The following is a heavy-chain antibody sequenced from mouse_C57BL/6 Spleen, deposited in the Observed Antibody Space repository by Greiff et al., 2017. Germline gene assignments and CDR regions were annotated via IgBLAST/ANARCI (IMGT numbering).Heavy chain of an antibody. V-gene: IGHV3-6*01. CDR1: GYSITSGYY. D-gene: IGHD1-1*01. CDR3: ARGGSGSSYPWYFDV. Sequence: EESGPGLVKPSQSLSLTCSVTGYSITSGYYWNWIRQFPGNKLEWMGYISYDGSNNYNPSLKNRISITRDTSKNQFFLKLNSVTTEDTATYYCARGGSGSSYPWYFDVWGTGTTVTVSS. J-gene: IGHJ1*03. CDR2: ISYDGSN.